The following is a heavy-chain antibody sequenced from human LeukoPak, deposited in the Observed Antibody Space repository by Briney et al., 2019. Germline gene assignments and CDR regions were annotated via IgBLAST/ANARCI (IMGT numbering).Heavy chain of an antibody. V-gene: IGHV4-34*01. CDR1: GGSFSGYY. CDR3: ARGVLRYRNDY. Sequence: SETLSLTCAVYGGSFSGYYWSWIRQPPGKGLEWIGEINHSGSTNYNPSHKSRVTISVDTSKNQFSLKLSSVTAADTAVYYCARGVLRYRNDYWGQGTLVTVSS. J-gene: IGHJ4*02. CDR2: INHSGST. D-gene: IGHD1-1*01.